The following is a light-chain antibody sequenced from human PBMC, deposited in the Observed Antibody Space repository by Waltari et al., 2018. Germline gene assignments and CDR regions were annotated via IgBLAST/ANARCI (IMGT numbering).Light chain of an antibody. Sequence: SCRASQSVSKYLAWYQQKPGQAPRLLIYDASTRATGIPDRFSATGWGTDFSLSISRLEPEDFVVYYCQKYGTLPATFGQGTKVQMK. CDR3: QKYGTLPAT. CDR1: QSVSKY. V-gene: IGKV3-20*01. J-gene: IGKJ1*01. CDR2: DAS.